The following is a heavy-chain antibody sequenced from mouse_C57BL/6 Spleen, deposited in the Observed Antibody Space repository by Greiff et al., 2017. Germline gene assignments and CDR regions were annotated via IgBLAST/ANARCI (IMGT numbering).Heavy chain of an antibody. D-gene: IGHD2-5*01. CDR1: GYTFTDYE. CDR2: IDPETGGT. Sequence: QVQLQQSGAELVRPGASVTLSCKASGYTFTDYEMHWVKQTPVHGLEWIGAIDPETGGTAYNQKFKGKAILTADKSSSTAYMELRSLTSEDSAVYYCTRGLYSNYVYWGQGTLVTVSA. V-gene: IGHV1-15*01. CDR3: TRGLYSNYVY. J-gene: IGHJ3*01.